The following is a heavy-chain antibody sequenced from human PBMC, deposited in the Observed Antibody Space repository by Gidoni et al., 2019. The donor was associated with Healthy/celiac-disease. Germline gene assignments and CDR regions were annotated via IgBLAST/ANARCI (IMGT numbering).Heavy chain of an antibody. CDR3: EREPDTAMVIGTRGYFDY. Sequence: HVQLVEDGGGVVQPARSLRLSCAASGFTFSSYGMHWVRQATGKGLEWVVVIWYDERNKYYADSVKCRFTIARDNSKHTLYLQMNSLGAEDTDVYYCEREPDTAMVIGTRGYFDYWGQGTLVTVSS. D-gene: IGHD5-18*01. J-gene: IGHJ4*02. V-gene: IGHV3-33*01. CDR1: GFTFSSYG. CDR2: IWYDERNK.